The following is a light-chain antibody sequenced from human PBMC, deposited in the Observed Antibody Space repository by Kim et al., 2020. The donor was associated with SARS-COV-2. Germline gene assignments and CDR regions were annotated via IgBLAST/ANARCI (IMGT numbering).Light chain of an antibody. CDR2: AAS. CDR1: QGISSW. CDR3: QQAEDCPLT. V-gene: IGKV1-12*01. J-gene: IGKJ4*01. Sequence: DIQMTQSPSYVSAFVGDRITITGRASQGISSWLAWYQQKPGKAPKLLIYAASTLQSGVPSRFSGSGSGTHFTLNISSLQPEGCATYYCQQAEDCPLTFGGGTKVDIK.